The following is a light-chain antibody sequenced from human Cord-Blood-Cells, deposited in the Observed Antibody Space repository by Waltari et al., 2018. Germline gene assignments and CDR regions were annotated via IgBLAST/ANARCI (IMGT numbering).Light chain of an antibody. V-gene: IGLV3-1*01. J-gene: IGLJ2*01. CDR1: KWGGKY. CDR2: QDS. CDR3: QAWDSSTVV. Sequence: SYELTQPPSVSVSPGQTASITCSGDKWGGKYACWYQQKPGQSPVLGICQDSKRPSGITERFEATNSGNTATLTISGAQAVDDADYYCQAWDSSTVVVGGGTKLTVL.